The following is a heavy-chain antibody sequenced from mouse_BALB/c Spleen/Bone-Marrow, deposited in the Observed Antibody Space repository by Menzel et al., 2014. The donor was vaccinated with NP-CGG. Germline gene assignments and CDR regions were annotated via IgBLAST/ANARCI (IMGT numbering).Heavy chain of an antibody. V-gene: IGHV1-82*01. Sequence: VQLQQSGPELVKPGASVKISCRASGYVFSSSWMNWVKPRPGQGLEWIGRIYPGDGDTNYNGKFKGKATLTADKSSSTAYMQISSLTSVDSAVYFCARRRTFITSVVEYFYFWGAGTTVTAPS. CDR1: GYVFSSSW. D-gene: IGHD1-1*02. J-gene: IGHJ1*01. CDR3: ARRRTFITSVVEYFYF. CDR2: IYPGDGDT.